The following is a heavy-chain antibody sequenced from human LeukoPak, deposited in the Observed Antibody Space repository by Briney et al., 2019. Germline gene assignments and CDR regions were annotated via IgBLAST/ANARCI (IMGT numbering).Heavy chain of an antibody. CDR2: INQGGSYK. CDR3: TRDRSRAEDD. J-gene: IGHJ4*02. D-gene: IGHD1-14*01. CDR1: GFTFSGHW. Sequence: GGSLRLSCAASGFTFSGHWMSRVRQAPGKGLEWVANINQGGSYKYYVDAVKGRFTISSDNANNLLYLQMNSLRGEDTAVYYCTRDRSRAEDDWGQGTLVTVSS. V-gene: IGHV3-7*01.